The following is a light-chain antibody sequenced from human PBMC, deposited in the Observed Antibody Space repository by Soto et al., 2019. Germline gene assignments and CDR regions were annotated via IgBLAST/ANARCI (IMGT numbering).Light chain of an antibody. J-gene: IGLJ1*01. CDR2: EVS. V-gene: IGLV2-14*01. CDR3: AAWDDSLYGNF. CDR1: SSDVGGYNY. Sequence: QSALTQPASVSGSPGQSITISCTGTSSDVGGYNYVSWYQQHPGKAPKVMIYEVSNRPSGVPDRFSGSKSGTSASLAISGLRSEDEADYYCAAWDDSLYGNFFGTGTKLTVL.